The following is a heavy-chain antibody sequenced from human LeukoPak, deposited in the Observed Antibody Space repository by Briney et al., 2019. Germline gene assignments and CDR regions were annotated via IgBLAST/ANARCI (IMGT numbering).Heavy chain of an antibody. Sequence: SSVKVSCKASVYTFTSYRISWVRQAPGQGLEWMGWISAYNGNTNYAQKLQGRVTMTTDTSTSTAYLELRSLRSDDTAVYYCARDPAAYYYDSSAGYAFDIWGQGTMVTVSS. CDR3: ARDPAAYYYDSSAGYAFDI. CDR1: VYTFTSYR. J-gene: IGHJ3*02. D-gene: IGHD3-22*01. CDR2: ISAYNGNT. V-gene: IGHV1-18*01.